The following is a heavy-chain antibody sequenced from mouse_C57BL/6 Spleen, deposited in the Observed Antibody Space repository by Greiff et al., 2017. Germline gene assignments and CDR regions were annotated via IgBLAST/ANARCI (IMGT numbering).Heavy chain of an antibody. CDR2: ISYDGSN. CDR3: ARDFYDYDAYAMDY. D-gene: IGHD2-4*01. J-gene: IGHJ4*01. Sequence: EVKLQQSGPGLVKPSQSLSLTCSVTGYSITSGYYWNWIRQFPGNKLEWMGYISYDGSNNYNPSLKNRISITRDTSKNQFFLKLNSVTTEDTATYYCARDFYDYDAYAMDYWGQGTSVTVSS. V-gene: IGHV3-6*01. CDR1: GYSITSGYY.